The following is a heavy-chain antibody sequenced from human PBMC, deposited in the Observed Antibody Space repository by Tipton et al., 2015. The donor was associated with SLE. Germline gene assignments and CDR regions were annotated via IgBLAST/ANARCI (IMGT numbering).Heavy chain of an antibody. J-gene: IGHJ6*03. V-gene: IGHV4-31*03. CDR3: ARAPGLDRDYYYYYYMDV. Sequence: TLSLTYTVSGGSITSGGYYWSWIRQPPGKGLEWIGYIYSSGTTYFNPSLKSRVTISVDTSKNQFSLKLSSVTAADTAVYYCARAPGLDRDYYYYYYMDVWGKGTTVTVSS. CDR1: GGSITSGGYY. D-gene: IGHD3/OR15-3a*01. CDR2: IYSSGTT.